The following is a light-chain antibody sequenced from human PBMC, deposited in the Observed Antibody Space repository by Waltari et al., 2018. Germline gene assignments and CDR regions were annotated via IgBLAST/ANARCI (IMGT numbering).Light chain of an antibody. CDR2: GAS. V-gene: IGKV3-15*01. CDR1: QTVSSS. CDR3: QQYHDWPPT. Sequence: EIVMTQSPATLSVSLGERATLSCRASQTVSSSVAWYTQKFGQAPRLLISGASTRATGVPARFSGSGSGTEFTLTISSLQSEDFAVYYCQQYHDWPPTFGQGTKVEIK. J-gene: IGKJ1*01.